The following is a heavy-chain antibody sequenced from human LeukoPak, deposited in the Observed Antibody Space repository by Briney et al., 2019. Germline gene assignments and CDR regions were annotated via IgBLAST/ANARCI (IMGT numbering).Heavy chain of an antibody. CDR1: GGSVSSGSYY. Sequence: PSETLSLTCTVSGGSVSSGSYYWSWIRQPPGKGFEWIGYFYYSGSTNYNPSLKSRVTISVNTSKNQFSLKLSSVTAADTAVYYCAGLVGRYSSGLYYYYFDYWGQGTLVTVSS. D-gene: IGHD3-22*01. J-gene: IGHJ4*02. CDR2: FYYSGST. CDR3: AGLVGRYSSGLYYYYFDY. V-gene: IGHV4-61*01.